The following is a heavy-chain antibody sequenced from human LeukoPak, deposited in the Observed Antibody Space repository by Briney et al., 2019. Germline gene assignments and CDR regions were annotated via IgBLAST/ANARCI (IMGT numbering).Heavy chain of an antibody. V-gene: IGHV4-34*01. CDR3: ARVSPDFWNDYLDYFDY. Sequence: SETLSLTCAVYGGSFSGYWSWIRQPPGKGLEWIGRINHSGSTNYNPSLTSRVSISIDASPNQFSLKLSSVTAADTAVYYCARVSPDFWNDYLDYFDYWGQGTLVTVSS. J-gene: IGHJ4*02. D-gene: IGHD3-3*01. CDR2: INHSGST. CDR1: GGSFSGY.